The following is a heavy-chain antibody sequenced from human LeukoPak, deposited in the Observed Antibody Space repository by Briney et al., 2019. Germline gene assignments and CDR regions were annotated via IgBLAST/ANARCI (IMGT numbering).Heavy chain of an antibody. Sequence: SETLSLTCTVSGGSISSGSYYWSWIRQPAGKGLEWIGRIYTSGSTNYNPSLKSRVTISVDTSKNQFSLKLSSVTAADTAVYYCAREVDDSSGYYYDGFDYWGQGTLVTVSS. V-gene: IGHV4-61*02. CDR3: AREVDDSSGYYYDGFDY. CDR2: IYTSGST. J-gene: IGHJ4*02. D-gene: IGHD3-22*01. CDR1: GGSISSGSYY.